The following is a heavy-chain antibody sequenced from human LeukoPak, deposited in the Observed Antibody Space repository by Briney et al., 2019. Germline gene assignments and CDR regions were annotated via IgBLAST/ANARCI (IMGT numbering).Heavy chain of an antibody. D-gene: IGHD3-3*01. CDR2: INPNSGGT. V-gene: IGHV1-2*02. CDR3: AGGGGHYNFVYGCP. CDR1: GYRFTEYY. J-gene: IGHJ4*02. Sequence: GASVKVSCKASGYRFTEYYIHWFRQAPGQGLEWRGCINPNSGGTYYGQMFQGRVTMTRDTSISTAYMQLSSLRSDDTAVYYCAGGGGHYNFVYGCPWGQGTLATVSS.